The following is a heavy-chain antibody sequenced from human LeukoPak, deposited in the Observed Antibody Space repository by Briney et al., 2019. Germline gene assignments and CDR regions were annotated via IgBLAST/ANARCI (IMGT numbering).Heavy chain of an antibody. CDR3: VRQMVRGSYYMVL. CDR1: GGSISSYY. J-gene: IGHJ6*03. CDR2: IYYSGST. D-gene: IGHD3-10*01. V-gene: IGHV4-59*08. Sequence: SETLSLTCTVSGGSISSYYWSWSRHPPGKGLEWSGYIYYSGSTNYNPSLKSRVTIPVDTSKNQFPLKLSSVTAADTAVYYFVRQMVRGSYYMVLWGNGTTVTVSS.